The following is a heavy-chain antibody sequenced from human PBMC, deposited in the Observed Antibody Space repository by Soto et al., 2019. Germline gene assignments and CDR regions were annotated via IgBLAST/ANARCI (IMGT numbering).Heavy chain of an antibody. J-gene: IGHJ6*02. Sequence: ETLSLTCTVSGGSISSYYWSWIRQPAGKGLEWIGRIYTSGSTNYNPSLKSRVTMSVDTSKNQFSLKLSSVTAADTAVYYCARVRGVAAAGPYYYYGMDVWGQGTTVTVSS. V-gene: IGHV4-4*07. CDR1: GGSISSYY. CDR2: IYTSGST. CDR3: ARVRGVAAAGPYYYYGMDV. D-gene: IGHD6-13*01.